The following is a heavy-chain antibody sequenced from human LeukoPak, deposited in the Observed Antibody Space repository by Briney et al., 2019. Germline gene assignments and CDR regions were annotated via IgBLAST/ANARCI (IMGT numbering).Heavy chain of an antibody. V-gene: IGHV4-4*02. D-gene: IGHD3-16*01. J-gene: IGHJ2*01. CDR3: ARVIGPEKYFDL. Sequence: SETLSLTCAVSGGSISSSNWWSWVRPPPGKGLEWIGEIYHSGSTNYNPSLKSRVTISVDKSKNQFSLKLSSVTAADTAVYYCARVIGPEKYFDLWGRGTLVTVSS. CDR2: IYHSGST. CDR1: GGSISSSNW.